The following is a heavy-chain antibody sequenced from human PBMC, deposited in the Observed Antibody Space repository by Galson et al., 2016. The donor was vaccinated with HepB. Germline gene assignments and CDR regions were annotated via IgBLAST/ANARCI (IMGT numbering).Heavy chain of an antibody. CDR3: ARGYYGSWSYYFDY. Sequence: SLRLSCAASGFTFSSYDMHWVRQATGKGLEWVSAIGTAGDTYYPGSVKGRFTISRENAKNSLYLQMNSLRAGDTAVYYCARGYYGSWSYYFDYWGQGTLVTVSS. CDR1: GFTFSSYD. J-gene: IGHJ4*02. D-gene: IGHD3-10*01. CDR2: IGTAGDT. V-gene: IGHV3-13*01.